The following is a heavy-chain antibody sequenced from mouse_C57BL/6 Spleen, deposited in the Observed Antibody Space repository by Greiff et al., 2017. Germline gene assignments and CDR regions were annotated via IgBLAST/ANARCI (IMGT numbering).Heavy chain of an antibody. CDR2: IHPSDSDT. CDR3: AMGGIYYDYDAMDY. D-gene: IGHD2-1*01. J-gene: IGHJ4*01. V-gene: IGHV1-74*01. CDR1: GYTFTSYW. Sequence: QVQLQQPGAELVKPGASVKVSCKASGYTFTSYWMHWVKQRPGQGLEWIGRIHPSDSDTNYNQKFKGKATLTVDKSSSTAYMQLSSLTSEDSAVYYCAMGGIYYDYDAMDYWGQGTSVTVSS.